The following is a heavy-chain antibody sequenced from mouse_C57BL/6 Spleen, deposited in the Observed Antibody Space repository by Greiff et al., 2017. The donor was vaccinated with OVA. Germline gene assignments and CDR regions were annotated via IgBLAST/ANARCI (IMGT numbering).Heavy chain of an antibody. CDR2: ISYDGSN. CDR3: ASDSSGYWFAY. CDR1: GYSITSGYY. D-gene: IGHD3-2*02. J-gene: IGHJ3*01. V-gene: IGHV3-6*01. Sequence: EVQVVESGPGLVKPSQSLSLTCSVTGYSITSGYYWNWIRQFPGNQLEWMGYISYDGSNNYHPSLKNRISITRDTSKNQIFLKLKSVTTEDTATDYCASDSSGYWFAYWGQGTLVTVSA.